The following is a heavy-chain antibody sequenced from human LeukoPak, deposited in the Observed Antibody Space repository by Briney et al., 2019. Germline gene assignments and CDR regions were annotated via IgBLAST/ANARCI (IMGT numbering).Heavy chain of an antibody. Sequence: GASVKVSCKASGGTFSSYAISWVRQAPGQGLEWMGWINTNTGNPTYAQGFTGRFVFSLDTSVSTAYLQISSLKAEDTAVYYCARDPTGYSGYEHDYWGQGTLVTVSS. CDR1: GGTFSSYA. D-gene: IGHD5-12*01. J-gene: IGHJ4*02. CDR2: INTNTGNP. CDR3: ARDPTGYSGYEHDY. V-gene: IGHV7-4-1*02.